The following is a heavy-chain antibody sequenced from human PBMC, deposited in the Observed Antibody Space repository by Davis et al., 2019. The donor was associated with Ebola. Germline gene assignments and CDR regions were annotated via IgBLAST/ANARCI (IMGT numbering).Heavy chain of an antibody. Sequence: GESLKISCAASGFTFSGYGMNWVRQTPGKGLVWVSRITNDGTRTSYADSVQGRFTISRDNAKNTLFLQLNSLRVEDTAIYYCARREAASIDYWGQGTLVTVSS. CDR3: ARREAASIDY. V-gene: IGHV3-74*01. CDR1: GFTFSGYG. CDR2: ITNDGTRT. J-gene: IGHJ4*02. D-gene: IGHD6-25*01.